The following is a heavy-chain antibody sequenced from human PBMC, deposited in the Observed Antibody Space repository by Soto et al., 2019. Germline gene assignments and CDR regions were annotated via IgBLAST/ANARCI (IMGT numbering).Heavy chain of an antibody. CDR3: ARDRTVTTPFDY. J-gene: IGHJ4*02. D-gene: IGHD4-17*01. CDR2: ISAYNGNT. Sequence: ASVKVSCKASGYTFTSYGISWVRQAPGQGLEWMGWISAYNGNTNYAQKLQGRVTMTTDTSTSTAYMKLRSLRSDDTAVYYCARDRTVTTPFDYWGQGTLVTVSS. CDR1: GYTFTSYG. V-gene: IGHV1-18*01.